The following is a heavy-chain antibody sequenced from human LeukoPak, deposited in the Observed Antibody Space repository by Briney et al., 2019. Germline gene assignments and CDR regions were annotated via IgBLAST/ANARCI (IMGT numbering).Heavy chain of an antibody. J-gene: IGHJ4*02. V-gene: IGHV3-21*01. Sequence: GGSLRLSCAASGFTFSSYSMNWVRQAPGQGLEWVSSISSSSTYTYYADSVKGRFTISKDNAKNSLYLQMNSLRAEDTAVYYCARDAGYSSSCYYYWGQGTLVTVSS. CDR3: ARDAGYSSSCYYY. CDR1: GFTFSSYS. CDR2: ISSSSTYT. D-gene: IGHD6-13*01.